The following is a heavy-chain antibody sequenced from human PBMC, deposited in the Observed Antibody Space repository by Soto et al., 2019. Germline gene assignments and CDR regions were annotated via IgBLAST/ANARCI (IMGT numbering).Heavy chain of an antibody. D-gene: IGHD4-17*01. CDR3: ARTVGYYYGMDV. Sequence: ASVKVSCKTSGYTFTNFGLSWVRQAPGQRLEWMGWINAGNGNTKYSQKFQGRVTITRDTSASTAYMELSSLRSEDTAVYYCARTVGYYYGMDVWGQGTTVTVSS. V-gene: IGHV1-3*01. CDR2: INAGNGNT. J-gene: IGHJ6*02. CDR1: GYTFTNFG.